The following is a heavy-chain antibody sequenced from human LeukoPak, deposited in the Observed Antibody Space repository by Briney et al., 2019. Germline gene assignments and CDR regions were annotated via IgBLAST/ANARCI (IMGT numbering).Heavy chain of an antibody. J-gene: IGHJ4*02. CDR2: IIPIFGTA. CDR1: GGTFSSYA. V-gene: IGHV1-69*05. CDR3: ARAKSTIFGVVISLDY. D-gene: IGHD3-3*01. Sequence: SVKVSCKASGGTFSSYAISWVRRAPGQGLEWMGGIIPIFGTANYAQKFQGRVTITTDESTSTAYMELSSLRSEDTAVYYCARAKSTIFGVVISLDYWGQGTLVTVSS.